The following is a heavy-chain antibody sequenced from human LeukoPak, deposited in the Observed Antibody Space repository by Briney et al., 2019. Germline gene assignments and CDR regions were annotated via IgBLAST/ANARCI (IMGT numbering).Heavy chain of an antibody. V-gene: IGHV4-4*07. CDR3: AREVFCRGGSCYSALKLWFDP. CDR2: IYTSGST. CDR1: GGSISSYY. Sequence: SETLSLTCTVSGGSISSYYWSWIRQPAGKGLEWIGRIYTSGSTNYNPSLKSRVTMSVDTSKNQFSLKLSSVTAADTAVYYCAREVFCRGGSCYSALKLWFDPWGQGTLVTVSS. J-gene: IGHJ5*02. D-gene: IGHD2-15*01.